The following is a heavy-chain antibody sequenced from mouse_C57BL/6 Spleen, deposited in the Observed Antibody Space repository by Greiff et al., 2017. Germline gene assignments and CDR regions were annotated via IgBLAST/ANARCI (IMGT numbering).Heavy chain of an antibody. CDR1: GYTFTSYW. V-gene: IGHV1-72*01. Sequence: QVQLQQPGAELVKPGASVKLSCKASGYTFTSYWMHWVKQRPGRGLEWIGRIDPNSGGTKYNEKFKSKATLTVDKPSRTAYMQLSSLTSEDSAVYYCARFYYGSSRYWYFDVWGTGTTVTASS. CDR3: ARFYYGSSRYWYFDV. J-gene: IGHJ1*03. CDR2: IDPNSGGT. D-gene: IGHD1-1*01.